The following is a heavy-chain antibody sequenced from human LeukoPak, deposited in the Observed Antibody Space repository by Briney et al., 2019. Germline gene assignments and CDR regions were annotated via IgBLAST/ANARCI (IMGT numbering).Heavy chain of an antibody. CDR3: ARSLYYYGSDSFDI. Sequence: PSETLSLTCTVSGDSISSYYWNWIRQPPGKGLEWIGYIYYSGSTNYNPSLKSRVTISVYTSKNQFSLKLSSVTAADTAVYYGARSLYYYGSDSFDIWGEGTMVTVSS. CDR1: GDSISSYY. J-gene: IGHJ3*02. D-gene: IGHD3-10*01. V-gene: IGHV4-59*01. CDR2: IYYSGST.